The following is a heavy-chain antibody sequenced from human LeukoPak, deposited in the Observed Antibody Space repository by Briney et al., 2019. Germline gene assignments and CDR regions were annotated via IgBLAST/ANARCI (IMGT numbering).Heavy chain of an antibody. Sequence: PSETLSLTCTVSGYSISSGYYWGWIQQPPGKGLEWIGSIYHSGSTYYNPSLKSRVTISVDTSKNQFSLKLSSVTAADTAMYFCGFSEGDFWGQGALVTVSS. J-gene: IGHJ4*02. CDR3: GFSEGDF. D-gene: IGHD6-25*01. CDR2: IYHSGST. CDR1: GYSISSGYY. V-gene: IGHV4-38-2*02.